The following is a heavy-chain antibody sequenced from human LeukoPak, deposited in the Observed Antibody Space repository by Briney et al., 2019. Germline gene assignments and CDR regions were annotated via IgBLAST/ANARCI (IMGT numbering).Heavy chain of an antibody. J-gene: IGHJ4*02. CDR1: GGCISNGGYS. D-gene: IGHD6-13*01. V-gene: IGHV4-30-2*01. Sequence: SETLSLTCAVSGGCISNGGYSWSWIRQPPGKGLEWIGYIYHSGSTYYNPSPKSRVTISVDRSKNQFSLKLSSVTAADTAVYYCARGLAEAERDYFDYWGQGTLVTVSS. CDR3: ARGLAEAERDYFDY. CDR2: IYHSGST.